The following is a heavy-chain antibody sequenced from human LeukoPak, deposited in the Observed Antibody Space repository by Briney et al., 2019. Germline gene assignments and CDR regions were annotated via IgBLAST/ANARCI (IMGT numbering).Heavy chain of an antibody. Sequence: SETLSLTCTVSGGSISSSSYYWGWIRQPPGKGLEWIGSIYYSGSTYYNPSLKSRVTISVDTSKNQFSLNLTSVTAADTAVYYCARDAKRFYAANWFDPWGQGTPVTASS. D-gene: IGHD2/OR15-2a*01. J-gene: IGHJ5*02. V-gene: IGHV4-39*07. CDR2: IYYSGST. CDR3: ARDAKRFYAANWFDP. CDR1: GGSISSSSYY.